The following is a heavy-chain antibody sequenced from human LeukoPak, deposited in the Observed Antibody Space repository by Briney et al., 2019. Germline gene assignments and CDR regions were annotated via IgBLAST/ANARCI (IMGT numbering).Heavy chain of an antibody. CDR2: IKSKTDGGTT. CDR3: TTESPLVVFDY. V-gene: IGHV3-15*01. CDR1: GFTFSNAW. Sequence: GGSLRLSCAASGFTFSNAWMSWVLQAPGKGLEWVGRIKSKTDGGTTDYAAPVKGRFTISRDDSKNTLYLQMNSLKTEDTAVYYCTTESPLVVFDYWGQGTLVTVSS. D-gene: IGHD2-2*01. J-gene: IGHJ4*02.